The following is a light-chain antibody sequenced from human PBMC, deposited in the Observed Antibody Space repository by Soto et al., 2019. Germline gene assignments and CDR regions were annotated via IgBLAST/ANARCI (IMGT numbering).Light chain of an antibody. CDR2: KAS. V-gene: IGKV1-5*03. Sequence: DIRMTQSPSTLSGSVGDRVTITCRASQTISSWLAWYQQKPGKAPKLQIYKASTLKSGVPSRFSGSGSGTEFTLTIRILQPDDFAAYYCQHYNSYSEAFGQGTKVELK. CDR1: QTISSW. CDR3: QHYNSYSEA. J-gene: IGKJ1*01.